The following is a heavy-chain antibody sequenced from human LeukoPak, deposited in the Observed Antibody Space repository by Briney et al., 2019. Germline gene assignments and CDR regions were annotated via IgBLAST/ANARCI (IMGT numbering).Heavy chain of an antibody. Sequence: GGSLRLSCAASGFTFSSYCMSWVRQAPGKGLEWVANIKQDGSEKYYVDSVKGRFTISRDNAKNSLYLQMNSLRAEDTAVYYCERGHYYDFSWGAFDIWGEGSIVTVSS. V-gene: IGHV3-7*01. J-gene: IGHJ3*02. CDR3: ERGHYYDFSWGAFDI. CDR2: IKQDGSEK. D-gene: IGHD3-3*01. CDR1: GFTFSSYC.